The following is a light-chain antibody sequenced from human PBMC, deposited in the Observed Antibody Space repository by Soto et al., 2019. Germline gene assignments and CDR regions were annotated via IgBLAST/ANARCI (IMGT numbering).Light chain of an antibody. V-gene: IGLV2-8*01. CDR3: SSYAASNGLFQSMI. J-gene: IGLJ2*01. CDR2: EVS. Sequence: QSVLTQPPSASGSPGQSVTISCSGTSSDVGFYNFVSWYQHHPGEAPKLMIYEVSKRPSGVPDRFSGSKSGNTASLTVSGLQTEDEADYYCSSYAASNGLFQSMIFGGGTKVTVL. CDR1: SSDVGFYNF.